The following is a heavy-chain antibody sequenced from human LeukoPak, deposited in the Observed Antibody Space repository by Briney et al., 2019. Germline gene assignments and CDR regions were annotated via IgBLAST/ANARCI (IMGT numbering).Heavy chain of an antibody. V-gene: IGHV3-20*04. CDR3: ARDRVVVVTASFDY. CDR1: GFTFDDYG. Sequence: PGGSLRLSCAASGFTFDDYGMSWVRQAPGKGLEWVSGINWNGGSTGYADSVKGRFTISRDNAKNSLYLQMNSLRAEDTALYYCARDRVVVVTASFDYWGQGTLVTVSS. J-gene: IGHJ4*02. CDR2: INWNGGST. D-gene: IGHD2-21*02.